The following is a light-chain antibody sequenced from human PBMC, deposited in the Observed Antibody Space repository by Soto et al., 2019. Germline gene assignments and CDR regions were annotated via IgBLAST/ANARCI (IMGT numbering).Light chain of an antibody. Sequence: ILLAQFSSTLALSPWESTTRFCRSSQTVRNNYLSWYQQKPGQPPRLLIYAASSMATGIPDRFSGSGSGTDFTLTISSLQPEDFAVYYCQQNGSSPLTFGGGTKVDIK. V-gene: IGKV3-20*01. CDR3: QQNGSSPLT. CDR2: AAS. CDR1: QTVRNNY. J-gene: IGKJ4*01.